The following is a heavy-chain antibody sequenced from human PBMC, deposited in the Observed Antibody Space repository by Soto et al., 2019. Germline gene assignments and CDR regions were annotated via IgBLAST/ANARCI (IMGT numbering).Heavy chain of an antibody. CDR2: ISSSSSYI. CDR3: AREGYYGSGSRFDYYGMDV. CDR1: GFTFRSYS. Sequence: EVQLVESGGGLVKPGGSLRLSCAASGFTFRSYSMNWVRQAPGKGLEWVSSISSSSSYIYYADSMKGRFTISRDNAKNSLYLQMNSLRGEDTAVYYCAREGYYGSGSRFDYYGMDVWGQGTTVTVS. D-gene: IGHD3-10*01. V-gene: IGHV3-21*01. J-gene: IGHJ6*02.